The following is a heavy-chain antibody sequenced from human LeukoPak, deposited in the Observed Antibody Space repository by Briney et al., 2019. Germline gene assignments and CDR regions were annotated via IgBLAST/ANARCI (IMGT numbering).Heavy chain of an antibody. J-gene: IGHJ6*02. CDR1: GYTSTGYY. CDR3: ARENIVVVPAARPYYYGMDV. Sequence: ASVKVSCKASGYTSTGYYMHWVRQAPGQGLEWMGRINPNSGGTNYAQKFQGRVTMTRDTSISTAYMELSRLRSDDTAVYYCARENIVVVPAARPYYYGMDVWGQGTTVTVSS. V-gene: IGHV1-2*06. D-gene: IGHD2-2*01. CDR2: INPNSGGT.